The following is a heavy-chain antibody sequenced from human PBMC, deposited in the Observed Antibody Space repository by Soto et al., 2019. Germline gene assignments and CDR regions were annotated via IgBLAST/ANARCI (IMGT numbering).Heavy chain of an antibody. CDR1: GGSISSTSYY. J-gene: IGHJ4*02. CDR2: IYYSGST. V-gene: IGHV4-39*01. Sequence: SETLSLTCTVSGGSISSTSYYWGWIRQPPGKGLEWIGSIYYSGSTYYNPSLKSRVTISVDTSKNQFSLKLSSVTAADTAVYYCAKDDPRLGDRFGYWGQGTLVTVSS. D-gene: IGHD3-16*01. CDR3: AKDDPRLGDRFGY.